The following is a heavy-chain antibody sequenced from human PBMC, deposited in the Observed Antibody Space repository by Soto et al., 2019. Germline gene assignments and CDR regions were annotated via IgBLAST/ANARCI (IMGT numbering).Heavy chain of an antibody. CDR3: ARDCSAINGYSGLDV. D-gene: IGHD2-21*01. CDR1: GYIFPWRG. CDR2: INTYNGDT. Sequence: ASVKVSCQASGYIFPWRGISSVRQAPGQGLEWMGRINTYNGDTKYAQRSQGRLTMTTDTSTRTAYMELRSLRSDDTAVYYCARDCSAINGYSGLDVWGQGTTVTVSS. J-gene: IGHJ6*02. V-gene: IGHV1-18*01.